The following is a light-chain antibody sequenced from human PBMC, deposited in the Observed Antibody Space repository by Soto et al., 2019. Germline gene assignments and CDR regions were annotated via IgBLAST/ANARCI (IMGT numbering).Light chain of an antibody. Sequence: QSVLTQPPSVSGAPGQRVTISCTGSSSNIGAGYDVHWYQQLPGTAPKLLIYGNTNRPSGVPDRFSGSRSGTSASLAITGLQAEDDGDDYCQSYDSSLSGSSVFGSGTKVTVL. V-gene: IGLV1-40*01. CDR2: GNT. J-gene: IGLJ1*01. CDR3: QSYDSSLSGSSV. CDR1: SSNIGAGYD.